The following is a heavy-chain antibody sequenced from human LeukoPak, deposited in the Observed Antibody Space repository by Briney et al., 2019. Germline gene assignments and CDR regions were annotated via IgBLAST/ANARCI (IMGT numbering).Heavy chain of an antibody. D-gene: IGHD5-12*01. CDR3: VKEQASRGYSGPLSGY. CDR1: GFTFDDYA. Sequence: PGGSLRLSCAVSGFTFDDYAMHWVRQAPGKGLEWVSGISWNSGSIGYADSVKGRFTISRDNAKNSLYLQMSSLRAEDTAVYYCVKEQASRGYSGPLSGYWGQGTLVTVSS. V-gene: IGHV3-9*01. J-gene: IGHJ4*02. CDR2: ISWNSGSI.